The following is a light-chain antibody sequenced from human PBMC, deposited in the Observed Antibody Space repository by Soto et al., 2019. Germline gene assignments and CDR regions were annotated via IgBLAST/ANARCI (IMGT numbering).Light chain of an antibody. CDR1: QSVSNNY. CDR2: GAS. J-gene: IGKJ1*01. V-gene: IGKV3-20*01. CDR3: QQSGSSGT. Sequence: EIVLTQSPGTLSLSPGERATLSCRASQSVSNNYLAWYQQKPGQAPRLLIYGASNRATGIPDRFSARGSGTDVTLTISRLEPEDCGVYYCQQSGSSGTLAQGTNVDSK.